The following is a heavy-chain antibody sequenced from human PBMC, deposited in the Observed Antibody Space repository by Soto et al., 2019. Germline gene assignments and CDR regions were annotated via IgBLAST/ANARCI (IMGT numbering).Heavy chain of an antibody. J-gene: IGHJ4*02. CDR2: IYPGDSDT. Sequence: PGESLKISCKGSGYSFTSYWIGWVRQMPGKGLEWMGIIYPGDSDTRYSPSFQGQVTISADKSISTAYLQWSSLKASDTAMYYCATLPRSRYGSEYYFDYWGQGTLVPVSS. D-gene: IGHD3-10*01. CDR1: GYSFTSYW. CDR3: ATLPRSRYGSEYYFDY. V-gene: IGHV5-51*01.